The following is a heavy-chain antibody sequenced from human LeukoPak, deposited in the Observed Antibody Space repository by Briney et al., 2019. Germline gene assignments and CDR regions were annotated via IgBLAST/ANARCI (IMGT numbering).Heavy chain of an antibody. CDR2: IYHSGST. CDR1: GYSISSGYY. J-gene: IGHJ6*03. CDR3: XXXXXXXXXXXSVSWGYHYYYYYMDV. D-gene: IGHD3-16*01. Sequence: SETLSLTCTVSGYSISSGYYWGWIRQPPGEGLEWIGSIYHSGSTYYNPSLKSRVTISVDTSKNQFSLKLSSVTAADTAVYYCXXXXXXXXXXXSVSWGYHYYYYYMDVWGKGTTVTVSS. V-gene: IGHV4-38-2*02.